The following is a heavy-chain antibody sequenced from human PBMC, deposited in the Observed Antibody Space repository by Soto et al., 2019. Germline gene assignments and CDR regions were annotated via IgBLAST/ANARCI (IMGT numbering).Heavy chain of an antibody. D-gene: IGHD3-16*02. Sequence: LXLSCGPYGFSFSSYIMNWVRQGPVKGLEWVSSISSSSSYIYYADSVKGRFTISRDNAKNSLYLQMNSLRAEDTAVYYCARSDYVWGSHRHGGYYYYGMDVWGQGTTVTVSS. CDR2: ISSSSSYI. CDR1: GFSFSSYI. V-gene: IGHV3-21*01. J-gene: IGHJ6*02. CDR3: ARSDYVWGSHRHGGYYYYGMDV.